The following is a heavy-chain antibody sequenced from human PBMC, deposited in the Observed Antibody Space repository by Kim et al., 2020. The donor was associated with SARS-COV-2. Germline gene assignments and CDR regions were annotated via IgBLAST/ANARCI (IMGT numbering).Heavy chain of an antibody. CDR3: ARRQKPVGCFDY. D-gene: IGHD1-26*01. J-gene: IGHJ4*02. V-gene: IGHV5-51*01. Sequence: YSPSFQGQVTISADKSISTAYLQWSSLKASDTAMYYCARRQKPVGCFDYWGQGTLVTVSS.